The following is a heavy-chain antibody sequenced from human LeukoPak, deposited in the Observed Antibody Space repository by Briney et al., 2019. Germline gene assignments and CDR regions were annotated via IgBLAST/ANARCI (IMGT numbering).Heavy chain of an antibody. V-gene: IGHV3-23*02. CDR3: TTPDKPLGFCSGGSCSLGCS. D-gene: IGHD2-15*01. Sequence: GGTLRLSCAASGFTFTNYGMMWVRQAPGKGLEWVSGISGNGISTYYEDSVKGRFTISRDDSKSIAYLQMNSLKTEDTAVYYCTTPDKPLGFCSGGSCSLGCSWGRGTTVTISS. J-gene: IGHJ6*04. CDR1: GFTFTNYG. CDR2: ISGNGIST.